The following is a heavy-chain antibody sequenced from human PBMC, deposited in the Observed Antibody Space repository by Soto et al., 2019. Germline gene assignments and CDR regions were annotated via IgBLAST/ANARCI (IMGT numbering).Heavy chain of an antibody. D-gene: IGHD3-22*01. CDR1: GGSISSGGYY. J-gene: IGHJ3*02. CDR3: ARAGGMLGSSYYYDSSGPEQYAFDI. CDR2: IYYSGST. Sequence: LSLTCTVSGGSISSGGYYWSWIRQHPGKGLEWIGYIYYSGSTYYNPSLKSRVTISVDTSKNQFSLKLSSVTAADTAVYYCARAGGMLGSSYYYDSSGPEQYAFDIWGQGTMVTVSS. V-gene: IGHV4-31*03.